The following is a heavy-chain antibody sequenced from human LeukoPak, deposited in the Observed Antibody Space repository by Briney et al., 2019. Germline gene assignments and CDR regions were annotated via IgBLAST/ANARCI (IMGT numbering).Heavy chain of an antibody. D-gene: IGHD3-10*01. Sequence: GGSLRLSCAASGFTFDDYAMHWVRQAPGKGLEWVSGICWNSGSIGYADSVKGRFTISRDNAKNSLYLQMNSLRAEDTALYYCAKDWGYYYGSGSSYYYYYGMDVWGQGTTVTVSS. J-gene: IGHJ6*02. CDR2: ICWNSGSI. CDR1: GFTFDDYA. V-gene: IGHV3-9*01. CDR3: AKDWGYYYGSGSSYYYYYGMDV.